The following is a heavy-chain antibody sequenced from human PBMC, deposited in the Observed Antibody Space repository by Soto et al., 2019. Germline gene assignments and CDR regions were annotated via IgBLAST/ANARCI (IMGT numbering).Heavy chain of an antibody. CDR3: ARDPGTGAALRAYHFDY. D-gene: IGHD1-1*01. CDR1: RYSFTTYA. CDR2: INAGNGDT. Sequence: ASVKVSCKASRYSFTTYALHWVRQAPGQRLEWMGWINAGNGDTKYSEKFQGRVTITRDTSANTAYMELSSLRSEDTSVYYCARDPGTGAALRAYHFDYCGQGTLVTVSA. J-gene: IGHJ4*02. V-gene: IGHV1-3*01.